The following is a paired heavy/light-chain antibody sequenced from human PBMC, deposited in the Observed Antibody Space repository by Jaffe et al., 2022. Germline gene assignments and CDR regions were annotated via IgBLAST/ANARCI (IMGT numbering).Heavy chain of an antibody. V-gene: IGHV3-11*01. J-gene: IGHJ4*02. Sequence: QVQLVESGGGLVKPGGSLRLSCAASGFTFSDYYMSWIRQAPGKGLEWVSYISSSGSTIYYADSVKGRFTISRDNAKNSLYLQMNSLRAEDTAVYYCARVGGRRLFTPVTTYDYWGQGTLVTVSS. CDR2: ISSSGSTI. CDR1: GFTFSDYY. CDR3: ARVGGRRLFTPVTTYDY. D-gene: IGHD3-16*01.
Light chain of an antibody. Sequence: DIQMTQSPSSLSASVGDRVTITCRASQSISSYLNWYQQKPGKAPKLLIYAASSLQSGVPSRFSGSGSGTDFTLTISSLQPEDFATYYCQQSYSTLSYSFGPGTKVDIK. V-gene: IGKV1-39*01. J-gene: IGKJ3*01. CDR2: AAS. CDR1: QSISSY. CDR3: QQSYSTLSYS.